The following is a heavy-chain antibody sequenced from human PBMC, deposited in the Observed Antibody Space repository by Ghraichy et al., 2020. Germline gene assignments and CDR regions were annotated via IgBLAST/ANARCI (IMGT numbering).Heavy chain of an antibody. V-gene: IGHV1-69*06. D-gene: IGHD4-23*01. Sequence: SVKVSCKASGGTFSSYAISWVRQAPGQGLEWMGGIIPIFGTANYAQKFQGRVTITADKSTSTAYMELSSLRSEDTAVYYCASSLRKIGWSLQGAFDIWGQGTMVTVSS. CDR1: GGTFSSYA. CDR3: ASSLRKIGWSLQGAFDI. J-gene: IGHJ3*02. CDR2: IIPIFGTA.